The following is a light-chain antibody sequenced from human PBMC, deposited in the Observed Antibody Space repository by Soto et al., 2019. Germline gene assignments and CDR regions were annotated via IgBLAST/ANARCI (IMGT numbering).Light chain of an antibody. CDR2: DAS. V-gene: IGKV3-11*01. CDR1: HSIGNF. J-gene: IGKJ5*01. Sequence: EIVLTQSPAILSLSPGERAPLSCRASHSIGNFLAWYQQKPGQPPRLLIFDASNRAAGVPARFSGSGSGTDFTLTIRSLEPEDFAVYFCQQRSSRPPITFGQGTRLEIK. CDR3: QQRSSRPPIT.